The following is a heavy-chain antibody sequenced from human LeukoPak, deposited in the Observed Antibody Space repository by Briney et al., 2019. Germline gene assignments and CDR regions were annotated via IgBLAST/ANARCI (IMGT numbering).Heavy chain of an antibody. Sequence: KPSETLSLTCAVSGGSISSSNWWSWVRQPPGKGLEWIGEINHSGSTNYNPSLKSRVTISVDTSKNQFSLKLSSVTAADTAVYYCARATGAAMVTSWYFDLWGRGTLVTVSS. D-gene: IGHD5-18*01. CDR3: ARATGAAMVTSWYFDL. CDR2: INHSGST. CDR1: GGSISSSNW. V-gene: IGHV4-4*02. J-gene: IGHJ2*01.